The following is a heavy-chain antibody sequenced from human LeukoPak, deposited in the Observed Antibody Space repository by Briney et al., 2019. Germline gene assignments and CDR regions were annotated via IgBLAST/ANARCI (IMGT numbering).Heavy chain of an antibody. CDR3: ARYRDSNYGYGPYFDY. J-gene: IGHJ4*02. CDR1: GSTFSSYA. CDR2: IIPIFGTA. Sequence: ASVKVSCKASGSTFSSYAISWVRQAPGQGLEWMGRIIPIFGTANYAQKFQGRVTITTDESTSTAYMELSSLRSEDTAVYYCARYRDSNYGYGPYFDYWGQGTLVTVSS. D-gene: IGHD4-11*01. V-gene: IGHV1-69*05.